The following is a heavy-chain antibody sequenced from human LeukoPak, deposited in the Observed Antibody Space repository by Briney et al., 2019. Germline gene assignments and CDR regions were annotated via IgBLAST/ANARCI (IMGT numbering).Heavy chain of an antibody. CDR2: IYYSGST. CDR1: GGSISSSSYY. Sequence: SETLSLTCTVSGGSISSSSYYWGWIRQPPGKGLEWIVSIYYSGSTYYNPSLKSRVTISVDTSKNQFSLKLSSVTAADTAVYYCARHHYYGSGSYLYWFDPWGQGTLVTVSS. V-gene: IGHV4-39*01. CDR3: ARHHYYGSGSYLYWFDP. D-gene: IGHD3-10*01. J-gene: IGHJ5*02.